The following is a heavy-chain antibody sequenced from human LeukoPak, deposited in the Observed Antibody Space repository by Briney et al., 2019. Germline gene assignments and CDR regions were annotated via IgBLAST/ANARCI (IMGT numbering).Heavy chain of an antibody. J-gene: IGHJ4*02. CDR3: ARDPLYSSGWFFDY. CDR2: INAGNGNT. Sequence: ASVKVSCKASGYTFTSYAMHWVRQAPGQRLEWMGWINAGNGNTKYSQKFQGRVTITRDTSASTAYKELSSLRSEDTAVYYCARDPLYSSGWFFDYWGQGTLVTVSS. D-gene: IGHD6-19*01. V-gene: IGHV1-3*01. CDR1: GYTFTSYA.